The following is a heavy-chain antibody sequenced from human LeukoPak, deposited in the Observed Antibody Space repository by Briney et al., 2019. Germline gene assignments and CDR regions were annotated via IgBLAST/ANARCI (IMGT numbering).Heavy chain of an antibody. CDR3: AKGVYYGSGSLYYFDY. Sequence: PGGSLRLSCAASGFTFSSYAMSWVRQAPGKGLEWVSAISGSGGSTYYADSVKGRFTISRDNSKNTLYLQMNSLRAEDTAVYYCAKGVYYGSGSLYYFDYWGQGTLVTVSS. V-gene: IGHV3-23*01. CDR1: GFTFSSYA. CDR2: ISGSGGST. J-gene: IGHJ4*02. D-gene: IGHD3-10*01.